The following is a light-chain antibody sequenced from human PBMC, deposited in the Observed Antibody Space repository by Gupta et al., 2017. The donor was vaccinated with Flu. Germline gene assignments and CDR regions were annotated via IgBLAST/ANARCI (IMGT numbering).Light chain of an antibody. V-gene: IGLV2-14*01. CDR3: SSYTRTDTFCV. CDR1: SSDVGRSNS. Sequence: QSALTQPASVSGSPGQSLNISCSGTSSDVGRSNSVSWYRQKPGKAPKLIIYDVTSRPSGISNRFSGSKSGNTASLTITGLQAEDETDYYCSSYTRTDTFCVCGAGTKVTVL. CDR2: DVT. J-gene: IGLJ1*01.